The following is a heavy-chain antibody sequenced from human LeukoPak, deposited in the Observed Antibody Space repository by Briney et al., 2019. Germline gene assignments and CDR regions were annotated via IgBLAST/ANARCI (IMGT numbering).Heavy chain of an antibody. Sequence: SGTLSLTCAVSGDSISSSNWWTWVRQPPGKGLEWIGEIYHSGSTNYNPSLKSRVTISVDTSKNQFSLRVSSVTAADTAVYYCARHLNNCGDDCYIFDYWGQGTLVTVSS. V-gene: IGHV4-4*02. D-gene: IGHD2-21*01. CDR3: ARHLNNCGDDCYIFDY. CDR1: GDSISSSNW. CDR2: IYHSGST. J-gene: IGHJ4*02.